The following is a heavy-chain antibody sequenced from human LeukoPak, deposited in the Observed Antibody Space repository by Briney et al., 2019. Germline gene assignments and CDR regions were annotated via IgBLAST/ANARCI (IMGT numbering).Heavy chain of an antibody. V-gene: IGHV3-48*01. J-gene: IGHJ4*02. CDR1: GFTFSSYS. Sequence: GGSLRLSCAASGFTFSSYSMNWVRQAPGKGLEWVSYISSSSSTIYYADSVKGRFTISRDNSKNTLYLQMNSLRVEDTAVYYCGRDIPRGSNHLDYWGQGTLVTVSA. CDR3: GRDIPRGSNHLDY. CDR2: ISSSSSTI. D-gene: IGHD2-8*01.